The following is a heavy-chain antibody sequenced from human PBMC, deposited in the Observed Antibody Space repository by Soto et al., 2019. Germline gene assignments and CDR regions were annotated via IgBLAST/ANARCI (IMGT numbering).Heavy chain of an antibody. CDR2: IFASSTTI. Sequence: EVQLVESGGGLVQPGGSLRLSCVASGFTFSSYSMVWVRQAPGKGLEWVSYIFASSTTIYYADSVKGRFTVSRDNAKNSLFLLMNSLRAEDTAVYYCARDKDWAFDYWGQGTLVTVSS. D-gene: IGHD3-9*01. CDR1: GFTFSSYS. J-gene: IGHJ4*02. V-gene: IGHV3-48*04. CDR3: ARDKDWAFDY.